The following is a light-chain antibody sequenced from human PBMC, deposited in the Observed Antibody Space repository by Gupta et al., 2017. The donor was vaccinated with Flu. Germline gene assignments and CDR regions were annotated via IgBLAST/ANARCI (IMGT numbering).Light chain of an antibody. CDR2: DAS. Sequence: ETVLTQPPATLALSPGEGATISCRPSQNVNRYLDWYQQRPGQAPRLLIYDASDRAAGIPAKCSGSGSGTDFTLTISSLDPEDFAVYYCQQRSNWLTFGGGTMVEVK. V-gene: IGKV3-11*01. J-gene: IGKJ4*01. CDR1: QNVNRY. CDR3: QQRSNWLT.